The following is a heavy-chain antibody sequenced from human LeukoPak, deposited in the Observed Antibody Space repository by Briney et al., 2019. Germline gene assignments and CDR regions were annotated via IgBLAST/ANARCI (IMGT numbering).Heavy chain of an antibody. CDR2: IYYSGST. V-gene: IGHV4-59*01. D-gene: IGHD2-15*01. CDR1: GGSISSYY. Sequence: PSETLSLTCTVSGGSISSYYWSWIRQPPGKGLEWIGYIYYSGSTNYNPSLKSRVTISVDTSKNQFSLKLSSVTAADTAVYYCARGYCSGGSCYPFYYYYYMDVWGKGTTVTVSS. J-gene: IGHJ6*03. CDR3: ARGYCSGGSCYPFYYYYYMDV.